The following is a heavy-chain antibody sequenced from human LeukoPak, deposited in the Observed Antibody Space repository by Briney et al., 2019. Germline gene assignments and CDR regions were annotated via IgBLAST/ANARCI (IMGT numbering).Heavy chain of an antibody. J-gene: IGHJ4*02. Sequence: ASVKVSCKASGYTFISYAMNWVRQAPGQGLEWMGWINNNTGNPTYAQGFTGRFVFSLDTSVSTAYLQISSLKAEDTALYYCARGLAYCGGDCYDYWGQGTLVTVSS. D-gene: IGHD2-21*02. CDR1: GYTFISYA. CDR3: ARGLAYCGGDCYDY. V-gene: IGHV7-4-1*02. CDR2: INNNTGNP.